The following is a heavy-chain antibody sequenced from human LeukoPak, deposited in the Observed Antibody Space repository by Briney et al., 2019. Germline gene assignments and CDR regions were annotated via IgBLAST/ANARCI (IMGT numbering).Heavy chain of an antibody. V-gene: IGHV1-69*05. CDR1: GGTFSSYA. CDR2: IIPIFGTA. Sequence: ASVKVSCKASGGTFSSYAISWVRQAPGQGLEWMGGIIPIFGTANYAQKFQGRVTITTDESTSTAYMELRSLRSDDTAVYYCARDMEIRYFDPTYYFDYWGQGTLVTVSS. J-gene: IGHJ4*02. D-gene: IGHD3-9*01. CDR3: ARDMEIRYFDPTYYFDY.